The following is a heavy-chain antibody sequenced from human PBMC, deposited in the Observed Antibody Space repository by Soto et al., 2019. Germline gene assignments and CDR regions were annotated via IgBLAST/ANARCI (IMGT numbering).Heavy chain of an antibody. CDR2: ISGSGGST. CDR1: GFTFSSYA. CDR3: ARQSGYSSGWYPD. Sequence: GGSLRLSCAASGFTFSSYAMSWVRQAPGKGLEWVSAISGSGGSTYYADSVKGRFTISRDNSKNTLYLQMNSLRAADTAVYYCARQSGYSSGWYPDWGQGTLVTVSS. V-gene: IGHV3-23*01. J-gene: IGHJ4*02. D-gene: IGHD6-19*01.